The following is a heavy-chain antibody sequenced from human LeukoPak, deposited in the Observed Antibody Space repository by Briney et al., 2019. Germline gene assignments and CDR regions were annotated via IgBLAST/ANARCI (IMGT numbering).Heavy chain of an antibody. CDR1: GLTFSSYA. Sequence: QPGGSLSLFCAASGLTFSSYAMSWVRQAPGKGLEWVSSICGNNNGTYYADSVRGRFTISRDNSTNTLYLQMNSLRAEDTAVYYCAKGGGGGCASRLADWGQGTRVTVSS. CDR2: ICGNNNGT. D-gene: IGHD2-15*01. V-gene: IGHV3-23*01. J-gene: IGHJ4*02. CDR3: AKGGGGGCASRLAD.